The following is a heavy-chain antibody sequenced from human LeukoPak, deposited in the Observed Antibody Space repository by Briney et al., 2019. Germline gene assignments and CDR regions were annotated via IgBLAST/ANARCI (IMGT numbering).Heavy chain of an antibody. D-gene: IGHD2-15*01. CDR2: IRHDGRDI. Sequence: PGGSLRLSCAASGFAFRSYWMTWVRQAPGKGLEWVANIRHDGRDIKYEDSVKGRFTISRDNARNSLYLQMNSLRAEDTAVYYCARDLLPWGAAPGSYFDYWGQGTLVTVSS. CDR1: GFAFRSYW. CDR3: ARDLLPWGAAPGSYFDY. J-gene: IGHJ4*02. V-gene: IGHV3-7*01.